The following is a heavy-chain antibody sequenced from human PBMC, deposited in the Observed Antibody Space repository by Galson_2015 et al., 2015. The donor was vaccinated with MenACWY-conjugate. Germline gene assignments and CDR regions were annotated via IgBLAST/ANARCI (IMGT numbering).Heavy chain of an antibody. CDR2: MNPVDSET. CDR3: ARGAQGYFDY. CDR1: GSSFPNNW. D-gene: IGHD3-16*01. V-gene: IGHV5-51*01. J-gene: IGHJ4*02. Sequence: QSGAEVKKPGESLKISCKGSGSSFPNNWVGWVRQMPGKGLEWMGIMNPVDSETRYSPSFQGQVAISADKSISTTFLEWSSLKASDTAVYYCARGAQGYFDYGGQGALVPVSS.